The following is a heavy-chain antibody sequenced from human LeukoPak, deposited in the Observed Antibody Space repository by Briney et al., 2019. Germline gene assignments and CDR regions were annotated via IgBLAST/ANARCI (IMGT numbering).Heavy chain of an antibody. CDR2: IGPHSSAT. J-gene: IGHJ4*02. CDR1: GFTFTDYY. V-gene: IGHV1-2*02. Sequence: ASVKVSCKSSGFTFTDYYIHWVRQAPGQGLEWMGYIGPHSSATSSPQEFQGRVTMTRDTSMSTAGMELTRLTSDDTAVYYCAREGNGLLSKDFDYWGQGTLVTVSS. CDR3: AREGNGLLSKDFDY. D-gene: IGHD2/OR15-2a*01.